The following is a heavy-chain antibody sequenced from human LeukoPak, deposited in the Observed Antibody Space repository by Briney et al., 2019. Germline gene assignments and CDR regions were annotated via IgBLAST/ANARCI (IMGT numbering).Heavy chain of an antibody. CDR2: ISSSGSTI. Sequence: GGSLRLSCAASGFTFSSYSMNWVRQAPGKGLEWVSYISSSGSTIYSADSVKGRFTISRDNAKNSLYLQMNSLRDEDTAVYYCARGRINGIDYWGQGTLVTVSS. CDR1: GFTFSSYS. D-gene: IGHD1-20*01. J-gene: IGHJ4*02. CDR3: ARGRINGIDY. V-gene: IGHV3-48*02.